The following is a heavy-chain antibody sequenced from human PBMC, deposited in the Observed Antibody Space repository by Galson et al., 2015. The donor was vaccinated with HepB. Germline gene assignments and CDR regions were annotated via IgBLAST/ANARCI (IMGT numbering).Heavy chain of an antibody. J-gene: IGHJ6*03. V-gene: IGHV3-7*01. D-gene: IGHD6-13*01. CDR3: ARGLYSSSWYNYYYYYMDV. CDR1: GFTFSSYW. CDR2: IKQDGSEK. Sequence: SLRLSCAASGFTFSSYWMSWVRQAPGKGLEWVANIKQDGSEKYYVDSVKGRFTISRDNAKNSLYLQMNSLRAEDTAVYYCARGLYSSSWYNYYYYYMDVWGKGTTVTVSS.